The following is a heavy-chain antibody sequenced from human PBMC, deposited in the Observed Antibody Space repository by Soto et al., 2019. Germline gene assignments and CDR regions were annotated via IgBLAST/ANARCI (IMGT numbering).Heavy chain of an antibody. V-gene: IGHV5-51*01. J-gene: IGHJ4*03. Sequence: LKIPWKGSGYTFSSFCIGLVRQVPGKGLEWMGIIFPDDSDARYSLSFQGQVTISAAKSLSTAYMQWNSLRASDSGIYYRARVGCGGSNCYQNDALHDWGQGTQVTVSS. CDR3: ARVGCGGSNCYQNDALHD. CDR2: IFPDDSDA. D-gene: IGHD2-21*01. CDR1: GYTFSSFC.